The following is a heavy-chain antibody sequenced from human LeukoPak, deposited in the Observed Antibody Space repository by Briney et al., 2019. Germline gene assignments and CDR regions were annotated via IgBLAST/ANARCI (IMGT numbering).Heavy chain of an antibody. Sequence: ASVKVSCKASGYTFTGYYMHWVRQAPGQGLEWMGWINPNSGGTNYAQKFQGSVTMTRDTSISTAYMELSRLRSDDTAVYYCARDNIVVVVAATRRDGDYWGQGTLVTVSS. CDR1: GYTFTGYY. V-gene: IGHV1-2*02. D-gene: IGHD2-15*01. CDR2: INPNSGGT. CDR3: ARDNIVVVVAATRRDGDY. J-gene: IGHJ4*02.